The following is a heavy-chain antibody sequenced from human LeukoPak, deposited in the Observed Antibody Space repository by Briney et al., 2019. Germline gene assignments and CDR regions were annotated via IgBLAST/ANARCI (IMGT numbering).Heavy chain of an antibody. V-gene: IGHV4-39*01. Sequence: SETLSLTCTVSGGSITTSDFDWAWIRQPPGQGFEWIATISSSGKAYYYPSLMSRVTISVDTSKNQFSLDVTSVTAADTGLFYCARFKVGTGFDYWGRGILVIVS. J-gene: IGHJ4*02. CDR3: ARFKVGTGFDY. CDR2: ISSSGKA. D-gene: IGHD1-14*01. CDR1: GGSITTSDFD.